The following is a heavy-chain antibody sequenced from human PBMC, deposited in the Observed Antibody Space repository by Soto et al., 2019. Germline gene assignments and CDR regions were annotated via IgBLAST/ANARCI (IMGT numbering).Heavy chain of an antibody. V-gene: IGHV4-59*12. D-gene: IGHD5-18*01. CDR1: GGSISSYY. CDR3: ARGVGGCSYGGLDS. CDR2: IYYSGST. Sequence: PSETLSLTCTVSGGSISSYYWSWIRQPPGKGLGWIGYIYYSGSTNYNPPLRSRVTISLDTSKNQFSLYLSSVTAAATAVIYCARGVGGCSYGGLDSWGQGTLVTSPQ. J-gene: IGHJ5*01.